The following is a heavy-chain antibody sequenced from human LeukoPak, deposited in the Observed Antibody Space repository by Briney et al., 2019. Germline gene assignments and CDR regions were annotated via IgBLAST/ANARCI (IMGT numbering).Heavy chain of an antibody. J-gene: IGHJ4*02. CDR3: AQADQLPREYYFDY. CDR2: ISGSGGST. D-gene: IGHD2-2*01. CDR1: GFTFSSYA. V-gene: IGHV3-23*01. Sequence: GGSLRLSCAASGFTFSSYAMSWVRQAPGKGLEWVSAISGSGGSTYYADSVKGRFTISRDNSKNTLYLQTNSLRAEDTAVYYCAQADQLPREYYFDYWGQGTLVTVSS.